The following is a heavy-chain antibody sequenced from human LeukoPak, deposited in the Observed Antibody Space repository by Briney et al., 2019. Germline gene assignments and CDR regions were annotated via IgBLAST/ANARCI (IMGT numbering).Heavy chain of an antibody. V-gene: IGHV3-7*01. Sequence: AGGSLRLSCAASGFTFSSYWMSWVRQAPGKGLEWVANIKHDGSEKYYVDSVKGRFTISRDNAKNSLYLQMNSLRAEDTAVYYCAREVVVVGQSYDYWGQGTLVTVSS. CDR1: GFTFSSYW. CDR2: IKHDGSEK. D-gene: IGHD2-15*01. CDR3: AREVVVVGQSYDY. J-gene: IGHJ4*02.